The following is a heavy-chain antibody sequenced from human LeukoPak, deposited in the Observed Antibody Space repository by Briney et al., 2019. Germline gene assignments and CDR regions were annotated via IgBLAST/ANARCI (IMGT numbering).Heavy chain of an antibody. D-gene: IGHD6-19*01. CDR1: GFTFSSYE. J-gene: IGHJ4*02. V-gene: IGHV3-48*03. CDR3: ARLPDSSTDY. Sequence: PGGSLRLSCAASGFTFSSYEMNWVRQAPGKGLEWVSYISSSGSTIYYADSVKGRFTISRDNAKNSLYLQMNSLGAEDTAVYYCARLPDSSTDYWGQGTLVTVSS. CDR2: ISSSGSTI.